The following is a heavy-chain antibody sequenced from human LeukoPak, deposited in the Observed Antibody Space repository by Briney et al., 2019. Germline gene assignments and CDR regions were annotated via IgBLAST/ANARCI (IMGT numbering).Heavy chain of an antibody. Sequence: PSETLSLTCAVSGGSISSSNWWSWVRQPPGKGLEWIGEIYHSGGTNYNPSLKSRVTISVDKSKNQFSLKLSSVTAADTAVYYCARRGVSSGWTLDYWGQGTLVTVSS. CDR2: IYHSGGT. CDR1: GGSISSSNW. V-gene: IGHV4-4*02. CDR3: ARRGVSSGWTLDY. D-gene: IGHD6-19*01. J-gene: IGHJ4*02.